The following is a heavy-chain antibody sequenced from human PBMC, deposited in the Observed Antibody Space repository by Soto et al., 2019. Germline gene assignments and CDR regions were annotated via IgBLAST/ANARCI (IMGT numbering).Heavy chain of an antibody. CDR2: MNPNSGNT. CDR3: ASLSPTGYYYYYGMDV. V-gene: IGHV1-8*01. CDR1: GYTFTSYD. J-gene: IGHJ6*02. D-gene: IGHD4-17*01. Sequence: QVQLVQSGAEVKKPGASVKVSCKASGYTFTSYDINWVRQATGQGLEWMGWMNPNSGNTGYAQKFQGRVTMTRNSSISTAYMELSSLRSEDTAVYYCASLSPTGYYYYYGMDVWGQGTTVTGSS.